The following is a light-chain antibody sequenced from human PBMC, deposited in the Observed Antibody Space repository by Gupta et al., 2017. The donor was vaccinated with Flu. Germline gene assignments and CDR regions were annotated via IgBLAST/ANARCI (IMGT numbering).Light chain of an antibody. J-gene: IGKJ1*01. CDR3: QQYHSIPWT. CDR2: WAS. Sequence: DIVMTQSPDSLAVSLGERATINCKSSQSVLYSPNKRNYLAWYQHKAGQPPKLLIYWASSRESGVPDRFSGSGSGTDFSLTISSLQAEDVAVYYCQQYHSIPWTFGQGTRVEIK. CDR1: QSVLYSPNKRNY. V-gene: IGKV4-1*01.